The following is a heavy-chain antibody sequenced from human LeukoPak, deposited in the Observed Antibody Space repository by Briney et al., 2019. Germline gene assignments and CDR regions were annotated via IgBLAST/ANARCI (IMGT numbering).Heavy chain of an antibody. Sequence: GGSLRLSCAASGFTFSSYEMNWVRQAPGKGLEWVSYISSSGSTIYYADSVKGRFTISRDNAKNSLYLQMNSLRAEDTAVYYCAKELSGTFGGVPGDFDYWGQGTLVTVSS. CDR3: AKELSGTFGGVPGDFDY. CDR1: GFTFSSYE. V-gene: IGHV3-48*03. CDR2: ISSSGSTI. D-gene: IGHD3-16*01. J-gene: IGHJ4*02.